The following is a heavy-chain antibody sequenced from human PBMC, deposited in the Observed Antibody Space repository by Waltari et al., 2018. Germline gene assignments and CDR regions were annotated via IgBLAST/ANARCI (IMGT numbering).Heavy chain of an antibody. CDR2: VNPNSGKT. V-gene: IGHV1-8*01. CDR3: ARGSRLASGTFFPTATDN. J-gene: IGHJ4*02. Sequence: QVQLVQSGAEVKEPGASVKVSCKASGYALSTYDFNWVRQADGQGLEWMGWVNPNSGKTGDAPKFQGRVTMTRDTSISTAYMELSSLRSDDTAVYYCARGSRLASGTFFPTATDNWAQGTQVTVSS. CDR1: GYALSTYD. D-gene: IGHD3-10*01.